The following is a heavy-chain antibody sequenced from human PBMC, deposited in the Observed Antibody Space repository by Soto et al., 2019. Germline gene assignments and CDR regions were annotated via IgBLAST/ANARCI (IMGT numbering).Heavy chain of an antibody. Sequence: ASVKVSCKASGYTFTNYGISWVRQAPGQGLEWMGWISAYNGNTNYAQNLQGRVTMTTDTSTSTAYMELRSLRSDDTAVYYCATVHVLRFLDWLIWGQGTLVTVSS. CDR1: GYTFTNYG. CDR2: ISAYNGNT. CDR3: ATVHVLRFLDWLI. J-gene: IGHJ4*02. V-gene: IGHV1-18*04. D-gene: IGHD3-3*01.